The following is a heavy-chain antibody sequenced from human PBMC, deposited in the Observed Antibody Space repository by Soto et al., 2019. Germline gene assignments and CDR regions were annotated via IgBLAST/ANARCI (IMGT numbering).Heavy chain of an antibody. V-gene: IGHV3-74*03. D-gene: IGHD6-13*01. CDR1: GFTFSSHW. CDR2: INTDGRSP. CDR3: ARDAARHGGNAHFDY. J-gene: IGHJ4*02. Sequence: EVQLVEAGGGLVQPGGSLRLSCAVSGFTFSSHWMHWVRLIPGQGLLWVARINTDGRSPTYADSVKGRFTIYRDNAKNMLFLDVNNLRAEDTGVYFCARDAARHGGNAHFDYWGQGTLVTVSS.